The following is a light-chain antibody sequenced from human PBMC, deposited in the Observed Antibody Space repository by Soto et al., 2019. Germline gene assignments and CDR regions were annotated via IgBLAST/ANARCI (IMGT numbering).Light chain of an antibody. CDR2: DAS. CDR3: QQRFTWPS. V-gene: IGKV3-11*01. J-gene: IGKJ3*01. Sequence: ETVLTQSPATLSLSPGERATLSCRASQSISSYLAWYQQKPGQAPRLLIYDASIRATGIPARFSGSGSGTDFTLTIGSLEPEDFAVYYCQQRFTWPSFGPGTKVDIK. CDR1: QSISSY.